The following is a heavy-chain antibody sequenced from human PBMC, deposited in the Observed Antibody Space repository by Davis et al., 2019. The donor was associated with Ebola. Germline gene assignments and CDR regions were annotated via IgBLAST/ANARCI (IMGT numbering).Heavy chain of an antibody. J-gene: IGHJ4*02. V-gene: IGHV1-69*13. Sequence: SVKVSCKASGGTFSSYAISWVRQAPGQGLEWMGGIIPIFGTANYAQKFQGRVTITADESTSTAYMELSSLRSEDTAVYYCARAPPGYGENGYFDYWGQGTLVTVSS. CDR3: ARAPPGYGENGYFDY. D-gene: IGHD4-17*01. CDR1: GGTFSSYA. CDR2: IIPIFGTA.